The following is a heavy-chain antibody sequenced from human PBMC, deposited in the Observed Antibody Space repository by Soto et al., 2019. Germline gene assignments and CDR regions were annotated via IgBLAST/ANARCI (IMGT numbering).Heavy chain of an antibody. V-gene: IGHV3-66*01. Sequence: GGSLRLSCAASGFTVSTKYMSWVRQAPGKGLEWVSVIYSGGSTFYEDSERGRFTISRDNSKNTVNLQMNSLRAEDTVVYYCARDPWAADYWGQGTLVTVSS. CDR1: GFTVSTKY. D-gene: IGHD3-16*01. J-gene: IGHJ4*02. CDR2: IYSGGST. CDR3: ARDPWAADY.